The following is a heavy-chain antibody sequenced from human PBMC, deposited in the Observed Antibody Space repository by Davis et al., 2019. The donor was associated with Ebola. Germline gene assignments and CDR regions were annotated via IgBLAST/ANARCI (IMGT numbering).Heavy chain of an antibody. CDR2: ISGSGGST. CDR3: AKGGVVIAMWYY. CDR1: GFTFSSYA. J-gene: IGHJ4*02. D-gene: IGHD2-21*01. V-gene: IGHV3-23*01. Sequence: GESLKISCAASGFTFSSYAMSWVRQAPGKGLEWVSAISGSGGSTYYADSVKGRFTISRDNSKNTLYLQMNSLRAEDTAVYYCAKGGVVIAMWYYWGQGTLVTVSS.